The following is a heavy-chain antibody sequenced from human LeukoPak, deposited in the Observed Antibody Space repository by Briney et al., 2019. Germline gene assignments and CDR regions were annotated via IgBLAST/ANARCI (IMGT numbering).Heavy chain of an antibody. Sequence: PGGSLRLSCAASGFNFSDYWMRWVRQAPGKGLVWVSIINTDTRGTYYADSVKGRFTISRDNAKSALYLQMNSLTAEDTAVYYCARAGAYRFDSWGQGTLVTVSS. J-gene: IGHJ4*02. CDR2: INTDTRGT. CDR1: GFNFSDYW. CDR3: ARAGAYRFDS. D-gene: IGHD3-16*01. V-gene: IGHV3-74*01.